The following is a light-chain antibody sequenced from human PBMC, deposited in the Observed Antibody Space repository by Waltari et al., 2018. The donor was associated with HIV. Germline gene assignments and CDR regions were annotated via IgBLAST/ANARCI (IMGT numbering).Light chain of an antibody. CDR3: QLWDTSSDPVL. Sequence: SYVLTQPPSVSVAPGQTARIACGGNNIGSKTVHWYQQRPGQAPLLVVYDDSDRPSGIPERVSGSNSGNTATLTISRVEAGDEADYFCQLWDTSSDPVLFGGGTKLTVL. J-gene: IGLJ2*01. CDR2: DDS. CDR1: NIGSKT. V-gene: IGLV3-21*02.